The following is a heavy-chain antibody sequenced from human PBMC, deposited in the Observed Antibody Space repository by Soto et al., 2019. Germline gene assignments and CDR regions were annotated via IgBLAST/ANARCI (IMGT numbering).Heavy chain of an antibody. D-gene: IGHD2-21*02. Sequence: SETLSLTCTVSGGSISSRSYYWSWIRQPPGKGLEWIGYIYYSGSTNYNPSLKSRVTISVDTSKNQFSLKLSSVTAADTAVYYCAHASTAPGYYYGMDVWGQGTTVTVSS. V-gene: IGHV4-61*01. CDR3: AHASTAPGYYYGMDV. CDR1: GGSISSRSYY. CDR2: IYYSGST. J-gene: IGHJ6*02.